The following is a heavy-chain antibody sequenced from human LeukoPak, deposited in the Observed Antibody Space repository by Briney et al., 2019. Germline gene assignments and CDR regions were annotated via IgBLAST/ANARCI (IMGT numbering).Heavy chain of an antibody. CDR1: GGSISSDGYY. V-gene: IGHV4-30-2*01. CDR2: IYYTGST. D-gene: IGHD2-15*01. Sequence: PSETLSLTCTASGGSISSDGYYWSWIRQPPGKGLEWIGHIYYTGSTHYNASLKSRVTISVDRSKNQVSLNLNSVTAADTAVYYCASPMTLVARGLAGIDAFDVWGQGTMVTVSS. CDR3: ASPMTLVARGLAGIDAFDV. J-gene: IGHJ3*01.